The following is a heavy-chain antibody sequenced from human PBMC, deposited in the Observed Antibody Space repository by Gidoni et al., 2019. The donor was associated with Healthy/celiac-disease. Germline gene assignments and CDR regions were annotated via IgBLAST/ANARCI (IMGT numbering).Heavy chain of an antibody. Sequence: EVQLVESGGGLVQPGGSLRLSCAASGFTFSSYWMSWVRQAPGKGLEWVANIKQDGSEKYYVDSVKGRFTISRDNAKNSLYLQMNSLRAEDTAVYYCANGYGGNYNAFDIWGQGTMVTVSS. CDR2: IKQDGSEK. CDR1: GFTFSSYW. V-gene: IGHV3-7*01. J-gene: IGHJ3*02. CDR3: ANGYGGNYNAFDI. D-gene: IGHD4-4*01.